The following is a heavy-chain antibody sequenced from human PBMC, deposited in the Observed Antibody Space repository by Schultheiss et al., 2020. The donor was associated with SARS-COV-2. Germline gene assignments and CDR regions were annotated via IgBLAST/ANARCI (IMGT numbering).Heavy chain of an antibody. J-gene: IGHJ3*02. Sequence: GGSLRLSCAASGFTFSSYGMHWVRQAPGKGLEWVAVISYHGSDKYYADSVKGRFTISRDNSKNTLYLQMSSLRAEDTAVYYCAKGNWPNNYDSSGYYGVAFDIWGQGTMVTVSS. V-gene: IGHV3-30*18. CDR3: AKGNWPNNYDSSGYYGVAFDI. D-gene: IGHD3-22*01. CDR2: ISYHGSDK. CDR1: GFTFSSYG.